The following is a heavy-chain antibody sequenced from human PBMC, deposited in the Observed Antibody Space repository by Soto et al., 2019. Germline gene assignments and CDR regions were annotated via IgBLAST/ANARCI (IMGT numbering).Heavy chain of an antibody. D-gene: IGHD3-22*01. Sequence: QVQLVQSGAEVKKPGSSVKVSCKASGGTFSSYTITWVRQAPGQGLEWMGRIIPIPAIANYSQRLQDRVTITSVKCTNSAYMGLSSLSSDDTAVDFCAGEVVCPTGYGMDVWSQGTTVTVSS. CDR3: AGEVVCPTGYGMDV. J-gene: IGHJ6*02. V-gene: IGHV1-69*08. CDR2: IIPIPAIA. CDR1: GGTFSSYT.